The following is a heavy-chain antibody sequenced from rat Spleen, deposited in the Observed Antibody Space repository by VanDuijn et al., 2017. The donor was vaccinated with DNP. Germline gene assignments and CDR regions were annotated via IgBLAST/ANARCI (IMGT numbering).Heavy chain of an antibody. D-gene: IGHD1-6*01. V-gene: IGHV5-58*01. CDR3: TKDPEYYGFQGYFDY. CDR1: GFTFRSYW. Sequence: EVQLVESGGGLVQAGRSLKVSCVASGFTFRSYWMYWIRQTPVKGLEWIASINTDGDSTYYLDSVKGRFTISRDNAENTVYLQMNSLGFDDTATYYCTKDPEYYGFQGYFDYWGQGVMVTVSS. CDR2: INTDGDST. J-gene: IGHJ2*01.